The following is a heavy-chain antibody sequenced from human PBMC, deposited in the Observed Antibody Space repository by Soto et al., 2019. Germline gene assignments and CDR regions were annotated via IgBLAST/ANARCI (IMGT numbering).Heavy chain of an antibody. J-gene: IGHJ6*02. CDR2: ISFDGTKK. CDR1: GFTLSGYG. V-gene: IGHV3-30*18. Sequence: QVHLVESGGGVVKPGRSLRLSCAASGFTLSGYGSHWVRQAPGKGLEWVAGISFDGTKKYYADSVKGRFTISKDSSNNTLYLQVNSLRAEYTGVYYCAKDVSLAAAAPYYGMDVWGQGTTVTVSS. CDR3: AKDVSLAAAAPYYGMDV. D-gene: IGHD6-13*01.